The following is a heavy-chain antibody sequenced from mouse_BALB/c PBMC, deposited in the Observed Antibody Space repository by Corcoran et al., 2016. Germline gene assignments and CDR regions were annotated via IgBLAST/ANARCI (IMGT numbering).Heavy chain of an antibody. CDR3: ANWDWYFDV. Sequence: EVQLKQSGAELVKPGASVKLSCTASGFNIKDTYMHWVKQRPEQGLEWIGRIDPANGNTKYDTKFQGKATITADTSSNTAYLQLSSLTSEDTAVYYCANWDWYFDVWGAGTTVTVSS. J-gene: IGHJ1*01. CDR2: IDPANGNT. V-gene: IGHV14-3*02. D-gene: IGHD4-1*01. CDR1: GFNIKDTY.